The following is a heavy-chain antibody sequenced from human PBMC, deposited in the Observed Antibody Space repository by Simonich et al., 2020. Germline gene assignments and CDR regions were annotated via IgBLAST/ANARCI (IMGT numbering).Heavy chain of an antibody. D-gene: IGHD6-6*01. CDR2: ISSSGSTI. V-gene: IGHV3-48*03. Sequence: EVQLVESGGGLVQPGGSLRLSCAASGFTFSSYEMNWVRQAPGKGLEWVSYISSSGSTIYYADSLKGRLTIARDKAKNSLYLQMNSLRAEDTAVYYCARDFRLQLVEIGTYYYYGMDVWGQGTTVTVSS. CDR1: GFTFSSYE. J-gene: IGHJ6*02. CDR3: ARDFRLQLVEIGTYYYYGMDV.